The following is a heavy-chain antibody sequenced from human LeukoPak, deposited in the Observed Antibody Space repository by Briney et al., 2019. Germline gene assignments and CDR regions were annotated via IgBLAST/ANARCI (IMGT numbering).Heavy chain of an antibody. CDR3: ARDRSTIFGVVISYYYGMDV. J-gene: IGHJ6*02. CDR1: GYTFTSYG. D-gene: IGHD3-3*01. Sequence: ASVKVSCKASGYTFTSYGISLVRQAPGQGLGWMGWISAYNGNTNYAQKLQGRVTMTTDTSTSTAYMELRSLRSDDTAVYYCARDRSTIFGVVISYYYGMDVWGQGTTVTVSS. V-gene: IGHV1-18*01. CDR2: ISAYNGNT.